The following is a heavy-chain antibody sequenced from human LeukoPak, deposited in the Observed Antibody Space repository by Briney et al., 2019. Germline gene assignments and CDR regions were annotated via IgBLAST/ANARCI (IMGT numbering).Heavy chain of an antibody. Sequence: APVKVSCKASGYTFTGYDINWVRQAPGQGLEWMGIINPSGGSTSYAQKLQGRVTMTRDTSTSTVYMHLSTLRSEDTAVYYGARGPYIVATGVLDYYYYYYLDVWGKGTTVTVS. D-gene: IGHD5-12*01. CDR2: INPSGGST. V-gene: IGHV1-46*04. CDR1: GYTFTGYD. J-gene: IGHJ6*03. CDR3: ARGPYIVATGVLDYYYYYYLDV.